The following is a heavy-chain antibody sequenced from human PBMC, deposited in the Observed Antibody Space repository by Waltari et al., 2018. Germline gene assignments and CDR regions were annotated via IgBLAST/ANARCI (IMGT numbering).Heavy chain of an antibody. CDR2: INTNTGNP. V-gene: IGHV7-4-1*02. J-gene: IGHJ4*02. Sequence: QVQLVQSGSELKKPGASVKVSCKASGYTFTSYAMNWVRQAPGQGLEWMGWINTNTGNPTYAQGFTGRLVFSWDTSVSTAYLQISSLKAEDTAVYYCARDTPNYDYIWGSYRHPPDYWGQGTLVTVSS. CDR3: ARDTPNYDYIWGSYRHPPDY. D-gene: IGHD3-16*02. CDR1: GYTFTSYA.